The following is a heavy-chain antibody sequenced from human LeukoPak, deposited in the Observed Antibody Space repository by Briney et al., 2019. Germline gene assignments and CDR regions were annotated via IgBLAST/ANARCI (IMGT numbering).Heavy chain of an antibody. J-gene: IGHJ4*02. CDR2: IYYSGRT. CDR3: ARVPSWTYFDY. D-gene: IGHD1-1*01. Sequence: PSETLSLTCTVSGGSISSYYWNWIRQPPGKGLEWIGYIYYSGRTNYNPSLKSRVTISLDTSKNQFSLKLSSVTAADTAMYYCARVPSWTYFDYWGQGTLVTVSS. V-gene: IGHV4-59*01. CDR1: GGSISSYY.